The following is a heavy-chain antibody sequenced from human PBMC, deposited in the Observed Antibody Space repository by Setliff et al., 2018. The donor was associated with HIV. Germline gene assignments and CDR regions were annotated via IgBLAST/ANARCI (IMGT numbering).Heavy chain of an antibody. V-gene: IGHV4-34*01. Sequence: KPSETLSLTCAVYGGSFSGYHWNWIRQFPGKGLKWIGEINHTGNTQYNPSLKSRVTMLEETSKNQFSLKLKSVTAADTAIYFCARGKGGLVGPAEFDYWGPGTLVTVSS. J-gene: IGHJ4*02. CDR1: GGSFSGYH. CDR2: INHTGNT. D-gene: IGHD1-26*01. CDR3: ARGKGGLVGPAEFDY.